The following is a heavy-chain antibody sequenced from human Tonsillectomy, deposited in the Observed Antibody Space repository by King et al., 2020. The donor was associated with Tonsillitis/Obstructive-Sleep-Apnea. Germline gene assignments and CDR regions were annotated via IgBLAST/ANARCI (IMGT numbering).Heavy chain of an antibody. J-gene: IGHJ3*02. CDR2: INHRGST. Sequence: VQLQQWGAGLLKPSETLSLTCAVYGGSFSGYYWSWIRQPPGKGLEWIGEINHRGSTNYNPSLKSRVTISVDTSKNQFSLKLSSVTAADTAVYYCARSEDIVVVVAAILAFDIWGQGTMVTVSS. V-gene: IGHV4-34*01. CDR3: ARSEDIVVVVAAILAFDI. CDR1: GGSFSGYY. D-gene: IGHD2-15*01.